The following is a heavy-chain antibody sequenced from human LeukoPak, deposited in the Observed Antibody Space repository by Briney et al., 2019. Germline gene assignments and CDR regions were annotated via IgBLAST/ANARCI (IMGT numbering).Heavy chain of an antibody. CDR1: GFTSSSYC. Sequence: PGGSLRLSCAASGFTSSSYCMHWVRQAPGKGLECVAVIWYDGSNKYYGDSVKGRFTISRDNSKKTLYLQMNSLRVEDTAVYYCVRGDGYNDAEYLQHWGQGTLVTVS. CDR2: IWYDGSNK. D-gene: IGHD5-24*01. V-gene: IGHV3-33*01. CDR3: VRGDGYNDAEYLQH. J-gene: IGHJ1*01.